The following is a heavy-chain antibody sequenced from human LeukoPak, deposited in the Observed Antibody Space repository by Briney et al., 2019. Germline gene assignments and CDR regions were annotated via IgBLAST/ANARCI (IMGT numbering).Heavy chain of an antibody. V-gene: IGHV1-18*01. CDR3: ARDHGALLWFGDPGGVHAFDI. CDR2: ISAYNGNT. Sequence: ASVTVSCKASGYTFTSYGISWVRQAPGQGLEWMGWISAYNGNTNYAQKLQGRVTMTTDTSTSTAYMELRSLRSDDTAVYYCARDHGALLWFGDPGGVHAFDIWGQGTMVTVSS. CDR1: GYTFTSYG. J-gene: IGHJ3*02. D-gene: IGHD3-10*01.